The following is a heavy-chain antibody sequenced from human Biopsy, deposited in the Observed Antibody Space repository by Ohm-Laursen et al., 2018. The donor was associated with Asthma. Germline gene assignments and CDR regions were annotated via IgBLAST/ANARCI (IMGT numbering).Heavy chain of an antibody. CDR2: INPNGGAT. CDR1: AYTFIGYH. Sequence: GASVKASCKASAYTFIGYHLHWVRQAPGEGLEWMGRINPNGGATIYAQKFQGRVTMTRDTSISTAYMELSRLTSDDTAVYYCARVQKSAGDRWFDPWGQGTLVTVSS. CDR3: ARVQKSAGDRWFDP. V-gene: IGHV1-2*06. J-gene: IGHJ5*02. D-gene: IGHD6-13*01.